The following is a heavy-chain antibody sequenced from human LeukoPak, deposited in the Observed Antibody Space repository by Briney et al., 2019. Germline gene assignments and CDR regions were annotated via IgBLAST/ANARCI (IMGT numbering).Heavy chain of an antibody. V-gene: IGHV4-4*02. Sequence: PSGTLSLTCAVSGGFISSSNWWSWVRQPPGKGLEWIGEIYHSGSTNYNPSLKSRVTISVDKSKNQFSLKLSSVTAADTAVYYCAGLVVPAAEYYYGMDVWGKGTTVTVSS. J-gene: IGHJ6*04. CDR3: AGLVVPAAEYYYGMDV. D-gene: IGHD2-2*01. CDR2: IYHSGST. CDR1: GGFISSSNW.